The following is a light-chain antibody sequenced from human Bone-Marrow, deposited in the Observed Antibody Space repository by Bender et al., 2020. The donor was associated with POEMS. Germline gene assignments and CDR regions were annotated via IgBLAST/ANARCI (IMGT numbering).Light chain of an antibody. CDR2: AVS. V-gene: IGLV2-23*02. Sequence: QSALTQPPSASGSPGQSVAISCTGTSSDIGGFSYVSWYQQHPGKAPKLIIFAVSQRPSGVSKRFSGSKSGNTASLRISGLQAEDEADYLCCSYAGSRTWVFGGGTKLTVL. CDR1: SSDIGGFSY. J-gene: IGLJ3*02. CDR3: CSYAGSRTWV.